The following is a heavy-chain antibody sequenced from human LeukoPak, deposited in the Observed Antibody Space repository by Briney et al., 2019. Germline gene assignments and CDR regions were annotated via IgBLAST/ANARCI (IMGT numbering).Heavy chain of an antibody. CDR3: VKDRDFWSRLDV. CDR2: ISWQSRTR. V-gene: IGHV3-9*01. CDR1: GFFFDDYG. Sequence: QTGGSLRLSCVASGFFFDDYGMHWVRQVPGKGLEWVSGISWQSRTRKYADSVRGRFTISRDNAKNSLYLQMNSLKLEDTALYYCVKDRDFWSRLDVWGQGTMVTVS. J-gene: IGHJ6*02. D-gene: IGHD3-3*01.